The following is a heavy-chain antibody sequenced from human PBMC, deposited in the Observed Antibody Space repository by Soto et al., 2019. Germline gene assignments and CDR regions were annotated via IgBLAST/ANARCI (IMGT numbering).Heavy chain of an antibody. V-gene: IGHV3-21*01. CDR3: ARESGSGISGGMDV. D-gene: IGHD3-10*01. CDR2: ISSSSSYI. Sequence: EVQLVKSGGGLVKPGGSLRLSCAASGFTFSSYSMNWVRQAPGKGLEWVSSISSSSSYIYYADSVKGRFTISRDNAKNSLYLQMNSLRAEDTAVYYCARESGSGISGGMDVWGQGTTVTVSS. CDR1: GFTFSSYS. J-gene: IGHJ6*02.